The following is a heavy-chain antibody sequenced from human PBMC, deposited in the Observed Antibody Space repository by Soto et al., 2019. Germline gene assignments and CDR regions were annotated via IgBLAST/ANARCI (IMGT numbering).Heavy chain of an antibody. V-gene: IGHV4-4*02. D-gene: IGHD3-10*01. CDR3: ARHNYGSGSTYFDY. Sequence: SETLSLTCAVSAASITSSNWWSWVRQPPGKGLEWIGEMYASGSTSYNPSLKSRGTISVDTSKNQFSLKLNSMTAADTAVYYCARHNYGSGSTYFDYWGQGTLVTVSS. J-gene: IGHJ4*02. CDR1: AASITSSNW. CDR2: MYASGST.